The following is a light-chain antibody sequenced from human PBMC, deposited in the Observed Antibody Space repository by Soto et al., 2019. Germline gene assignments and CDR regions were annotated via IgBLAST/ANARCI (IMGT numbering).Light chain of an antibody. Sequence: EIVLTQSPGALSLSPGERATLSCRASQSVGGIYLAWYQQKPGQAPRLLIYDASSRATGIPDRFSGSGSGTDFTLTISRLEPEDFAVYYCQQCGSSPLTFGGGTKVEIK. V-gene: IGKV3-20*01. CDR3: QQCGSSPLT. CDR2: DAS. J-gene: IGKJ4*01. CDR1: QSVGGIY.